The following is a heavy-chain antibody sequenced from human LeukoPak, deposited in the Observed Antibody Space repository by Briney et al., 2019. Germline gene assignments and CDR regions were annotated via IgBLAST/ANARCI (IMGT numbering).Heavy chain of an antibody. CDR1: GFTFSSYW. V-gene: IGHV3-74*01. CDR2: INTDGGST. CDR3: ARATSGWYYFDY. J-gene: IGHJ4*02. D-gene: IGHD6-19*01. Sequence: GGSLRLSCAASGFTFSSYWMHWVRQAPGKGLVWVSRINTDGGSTSYAVSVKGRFTISRDNAKNTLYLQMDSLRAEDTAVYYCARATSGWYYFDYWGQGTLVTASS.